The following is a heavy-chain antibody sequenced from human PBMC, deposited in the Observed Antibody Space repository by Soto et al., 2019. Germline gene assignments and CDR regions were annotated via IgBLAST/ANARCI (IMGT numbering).Heavy chain of an antibody. Sequence: SLPCTVSGGSISNFYWSWIRQPPGKGLEWIGYISYSGNTNYNPSLKSRVSISVDTSKNQLSLNLTSVTAADTAVYYCARAPMVLSRYYFDSWGQGPPVTVSS. CDR1: GGSISNFY. CDR2: ISYSGNT. CDR3: ARAPMVLSRYYFDS. D-gene: IGHD2-8*01. V-gene: IGHV4-59*01. J-gene: IGHJ4*02.